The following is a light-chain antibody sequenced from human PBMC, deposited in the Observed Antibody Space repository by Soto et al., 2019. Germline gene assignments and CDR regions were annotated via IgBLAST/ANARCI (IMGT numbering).Light chain of an antibody. CDR2: AAS. Sequence: DIQMTQSPSSLSASVGDRVTITCRASQGISNYLAWYQQKPEKVPKLLIYAASTLQSGVPSRFSGSGSGTYFTLTISSLQPEDVATYYCQKYTGAPRTFGQGTKVEIK. CDR3: QKYTGAPRT. V-gene: IGKV1-27*01. J-gene: IGKJ1*01. CDR1: QGISNY.